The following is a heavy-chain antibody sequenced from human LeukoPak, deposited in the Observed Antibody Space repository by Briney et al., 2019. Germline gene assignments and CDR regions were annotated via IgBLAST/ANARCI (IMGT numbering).Heavy chain of an antibody. CDR2: ISSSSSYI. J-gene: IGHJ6*02. CDR3: ARDNGSGSTTLGMDV. V-gene: IGHV3-21*01. D-gene: IGHD3-10*01. CDR1: GFTFSSYS. Sequence: GGSLRLSCAASGFTFSSYSMTWVRQAPGKGLEWVSSISSSSSYIYYADSVKGRFTISRDNAKNSLYLQMNSLRAEDTAVYYCARDNGSGSTTLGMDVWGQGTTVTVSS.